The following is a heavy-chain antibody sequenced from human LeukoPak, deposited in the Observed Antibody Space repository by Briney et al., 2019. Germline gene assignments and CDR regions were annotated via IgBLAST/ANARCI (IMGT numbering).Heavy chain of an antibody. CDR2: ISYDGSNK. D-gene: IGHD3-9*01. CDR1: GFTFSSYG. V-gene: IGHV3-30*18. Sequence: PGGSLRLSCAASGFTFSSYGMHWVRQAPGKGLEWVAVISYDGSNKYYADSVKGRFTIPRDNSKNTLYLQMNSLRAEDTAVYYCAKGAGRYFDWLPEAFDYWGQGTLVTVSS. J-gene: IGHJ4*02. CDR3: AKGAGRYFDWLPEAFDY.